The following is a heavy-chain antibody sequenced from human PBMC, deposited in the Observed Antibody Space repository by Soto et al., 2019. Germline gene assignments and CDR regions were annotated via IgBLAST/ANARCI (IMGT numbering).Heavy chain of an antibody. V-gene: IGHV4-34*01. Sequence: QVQLQQWGAGLLKPSETLSLTGAVSGGSLSDYSWPWIRPSSGKGLEWIGEIHPSGRTYYIPSLGSRVTISVDASKGQFSLKLTSLTAAGTAICYCAMGRDEYKAGHVWGHGTTVTVPS. CDR1: GGSLSDYS. CDR2: IHPSGRT. CDR3: AMGRDEYKAGHV. J-gene: IGHJ6*02. D-gene: IGHD1-1*01.